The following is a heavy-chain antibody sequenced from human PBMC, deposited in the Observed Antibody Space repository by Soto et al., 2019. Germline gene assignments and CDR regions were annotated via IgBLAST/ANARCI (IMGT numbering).Heavy chain of an antibody. CDR1: GFTFSSYA. Sequence: GGSLRLSCAASGFTFSSYAMHWVRQAPGKGLEWVAVISYDGSNKYYADSVKGRFTISRDNSKNTLYLQVNSLRAEDTAVYYCARYDSSGYYYLDYWGQGTLVTVSS. D-gene: IGHD3-22*01. CDR2: ISYDGSNK. CDR3: ARYDSSGYYYLDY. J-gene: IGHJ4*02. V-gene: IGHV3-30-3*01.